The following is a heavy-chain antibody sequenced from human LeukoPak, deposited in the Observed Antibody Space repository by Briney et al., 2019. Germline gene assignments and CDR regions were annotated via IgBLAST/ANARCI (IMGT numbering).Heavy chain of an antibody. D-gene: IGHD6-13*01. Sequence: SETLSLTCTVSGGSISSYYWSWIRQPPGKGLEWIGYIYYSGSTNYNPSLKSRVTMSVDTSKNQFSLKLSSVTAADTAVYYCARGPYSSSWSGDYWGQGTLVTVSS. J-gene: IGHJ4*02. V-gene: IGHV4-59*12. CDR1: GGSISSYY. CDR2: IYYSGST. CDR3: ARGPYSSSWSGDY.